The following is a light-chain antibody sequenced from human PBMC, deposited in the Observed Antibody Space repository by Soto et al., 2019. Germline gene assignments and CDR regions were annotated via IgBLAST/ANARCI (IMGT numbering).Light chain of an antibody. CDR1: SSDVGNYNL. CDR3: YSYAGSSTSV. CDR2: EVI. Sequence: QSALTQPASVSGSPGQSITISCTGTSSDVGNYNLVSWYQQHPGKAPKLMIYEVIKRPSGVSNRFSGSKSGNTASLTISGLQAEDEAHYYCYSYAGSSTSVFGGGTKLTVL. J-gene: IGLJ2*01. V-gene: IGLV2-23*02.